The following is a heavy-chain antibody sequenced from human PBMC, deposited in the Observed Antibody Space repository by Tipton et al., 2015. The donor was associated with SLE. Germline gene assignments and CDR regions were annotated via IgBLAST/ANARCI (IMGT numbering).Heavy chain of an antibody. J-gene: IGHJ3*02. D-gene: IGHD6-13*01. CDR3: ARDRAGAFDI. CDR1: GFTFSSYS. Sequence: GSLRLSCAASGFTFSSYSMNWVRQAPGKGLEWVSYISSSSSTIYYADSVKGRFTISRDNSKNTLYLQMNSLRAEDTAVYYCARDRAGAFDIWGQGTMVTVSS. CDR2: ISSSSSTI. V-gene: IGHV3-48*01.